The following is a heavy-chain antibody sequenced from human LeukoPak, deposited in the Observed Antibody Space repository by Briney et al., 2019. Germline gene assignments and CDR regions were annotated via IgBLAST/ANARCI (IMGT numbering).Heavy chain of an antibody. V-gene: IGHV1-18*01. J-gene: IGHJ4*02. Sequence: ASVKVSCKASGDTFTAYGINWVRQAPGQGLEWMGWISTYNGNTNYAQKVQDRVTMTTDTSATTAYMEMRSLRSVDTAVYYCARGISYGDSYYFDFWGQGTLVTVSS. CDR3: ARGISYGDSYYFDF. CDR2: ISTYNGNT. D-gene: IGHD4-17*01. CDR1: GDTFTAYG.